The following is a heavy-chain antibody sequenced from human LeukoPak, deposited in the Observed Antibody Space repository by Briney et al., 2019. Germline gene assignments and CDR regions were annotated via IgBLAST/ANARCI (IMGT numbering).Heavy chain of an antibody. J-gene: IGHJ4*02. CDR3: AKDLVWFGEVTGY. V-gene: IGHV3-53*01. Sequence: PGGSLRLSCAASGFTVSSNYMSWVRQAPGKGLEWVSVIYSGGSTYYADSVKGRFTISRDNSKNTLYLQMNSLRAEDTAVYYCAKDLVWFGEVTGYWGQGTLVTVSS. CDR1: GFTVSSNY. CDR2: IYSGGST. D-gene: IGHD3-10*01.